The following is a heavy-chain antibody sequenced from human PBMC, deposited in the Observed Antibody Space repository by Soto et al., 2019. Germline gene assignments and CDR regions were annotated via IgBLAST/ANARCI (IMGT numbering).Heavy chain of an antibody. V-gene: IGHV1-3*01. CDR1: GYTFTSYA. J-gene: IGHJ3*02. Sequence: ASVKVSCKASGYTFTSYAMHWVRQAPGQRLEWMGWINAGNGNTKYSQKFQGRVTITRDTSASTAYMELSSLRSEDTAVYYCAAVPAATKSDAFDIWGQGTMVTVS. CDR2: INAGNGNT. CDR3: AAVPAATKSDAFDI. D-gene: IGHD2-2*01.